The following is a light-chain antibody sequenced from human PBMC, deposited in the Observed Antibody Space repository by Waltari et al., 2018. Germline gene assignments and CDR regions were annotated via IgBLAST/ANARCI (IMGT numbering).Light chain of an antibody. CDR2: DVT. J-gene: IGLJ2*01. CDR3: CSYTITSTLV. CDR1: NSDIGGFNY. Sequence: QSALTQPASVSGSPGQSITISCTGTNSDIGGFNYLSWYQHHPGQAPTLILYDVTKRPSGVSDRVSGSKSGTTASLTISGLHTDDEADYYCCSYTITSTLVFGGGTKLTVL. V-gene: IGLV2-14*03.